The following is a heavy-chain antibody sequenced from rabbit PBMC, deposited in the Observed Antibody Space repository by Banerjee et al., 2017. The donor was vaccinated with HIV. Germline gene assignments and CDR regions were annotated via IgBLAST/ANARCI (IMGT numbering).Heavy chain of an antibody. CDR1: GIDFNSYYY. Sequence: QEHLVESGGGLVTLGGSLKLSCKASGIDFNSYYYMCWVRQAPGKGLEWIACIGTDSGITWYASWVNGRFTVSRSTSLSTVDLKMTSLTVADTATYFCARDYAGYIGYGYYFNLWGQGTLVTVS. CDR3: ARDYAGYIGYGYYFNL. V-gene: IGHV1S43*01. D-gene: IGHD7-1*01. CDR2: IGTDSGIT. J-gene: IGHJ4*01.